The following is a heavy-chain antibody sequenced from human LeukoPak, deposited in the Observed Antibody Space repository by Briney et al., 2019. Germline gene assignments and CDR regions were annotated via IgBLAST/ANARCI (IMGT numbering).Heavy chain of an antibody. D-gene: IGHD2/OR15-2a*01. Sequence: GGSLRLSCAASGNYWMHWVRQAPGKGLVWVSHINSDGSWTSYADSVEGRFTISKDNAKNTVYLQMNSLRAEDTAVYYCVSFYETYWGRGTLVTVSS. V-gene: IGHV3-74*01. CDR1: GNYW. CDR3: VSFYETY. J-gene: IGHJ4*02. CDR2: INSDGSWT.